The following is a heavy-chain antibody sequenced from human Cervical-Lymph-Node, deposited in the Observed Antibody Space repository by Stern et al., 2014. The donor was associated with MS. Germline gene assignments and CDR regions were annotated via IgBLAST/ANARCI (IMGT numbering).Heavy chain of an antibody. D-gene: IGHD1-26*01. Sequence: VQLVQSGAEVKKPGASVKVSCKVSGYSLTEFSLHWVRQAPGKGLEWMGGFDLEDGEAIYAQKFQDRLTMTGDTSTDTVYLELSSLRSEDTAMFYCATALSGSQLGFDSWGQGTLVTVSS. V-gene: IGHV1-24*01. CDR3: ATALSGSQLGFDS. CDR2: FDLEDGEA. CDR1: GYSLTEFS. J-gene: IGHJ4*02.